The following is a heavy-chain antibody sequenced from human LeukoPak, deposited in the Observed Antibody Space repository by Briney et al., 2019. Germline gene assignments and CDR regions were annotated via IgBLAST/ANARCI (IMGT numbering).Heavy chain of an antibody. D-gene: IGHD6-13*01. V-gene: IGHV3-30-3*01. CDR3: ARDRAAADSYYYYGMDV. CDR1: GFTFSSYA. CDR2: ISYDGSNK. Sequence: GGSLRLSCAASGFTFSSYAMHWVCQAPGKGLEWVAVISYDGSNKYYADSVKGRFTISRDNSKNTLYLQMNSLRAEDTAVYYCARDRAAADSYYYYGMDVWGQGTTVTVSS. J-gene: IGHJ6*02.